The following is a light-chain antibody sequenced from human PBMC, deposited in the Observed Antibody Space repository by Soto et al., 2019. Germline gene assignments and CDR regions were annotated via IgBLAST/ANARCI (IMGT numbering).Light chain of an antibody. V-gene: IGLV2-11*01. J-gene: IGLJ1*01. CDR2: DVV. CDR1: SSDVGGYNY. CDR3: SSYTSTMTNV. Sequence: QSVLTQPRSVSGSPGQSVTISCTGTSSDVGGYNYVSWYQQHPGKAPKLMLYDVVKRPSGVPDRFSGSKSGNTASLTISGLQAADEADYFCSSYTSTMTNVFGSGTKVTVL.